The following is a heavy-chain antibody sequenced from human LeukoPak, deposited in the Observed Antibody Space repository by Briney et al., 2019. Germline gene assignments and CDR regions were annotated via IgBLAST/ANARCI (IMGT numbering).Heavy chain of an antibody. Sequence: GGSLRLSCAASGFIFNDFYMSWIRQAPGKGLEWISYISNTGDTNYYAASVRGRFTISRDNADNSLSLQLDSLRDEDTGIYYCARGLKYYYDSSGYYGGDYWGQGTPVTVSS. CDR3: ARGLKYYYDSSGYYGGDY. CDR1: GFIFNDFY. CDR2: ISNTGDTN. J-gene: IGHJ4*02. D-gene: IGHD3-22*01. V-gene: IGHV3-11*01.